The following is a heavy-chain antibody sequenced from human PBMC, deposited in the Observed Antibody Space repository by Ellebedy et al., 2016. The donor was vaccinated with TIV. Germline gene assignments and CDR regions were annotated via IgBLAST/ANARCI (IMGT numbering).Heavy chain of an antibody. V-gene: IGHV4-59*08. D-gene: IGHD3-3*01. Sequence: MPSETLFLTCTVAGGSISSYYWSWIRQPPGKGLEWIGCINYSGSTNYNSSLKSRVTISVDTSKNQFSLNLSSVTAADTGVYYCARHVEMEWLLSPVYGLDVWGQGTTVTVSS. CDR2: INYSGST. J-gene: IGHJ6*02. CDR3: ARHVEMEWLLSPVYGLDV. CDR1: GGSISSYY.